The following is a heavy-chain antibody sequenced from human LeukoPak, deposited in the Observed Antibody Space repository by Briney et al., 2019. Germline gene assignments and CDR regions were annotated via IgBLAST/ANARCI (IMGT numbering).Heavy chain of an antibody. D-gene: IGHD2-8*01. CDR3: ARATEYCTNGVCYTSDYYYGMDV. Sequence: SETLSLTCAVSGGSISSGGYSWSWIRQPPGKGLEWIGYIYHSGSTYYNPSLKSRVTMSVDTSKNQFSLKLSSVTAADTAVYYCARATEYCTNGVCYTSDYYYGMDVWGQGTTVTVSS. CDR2: IYHSGST. CDR1: GGSISSGGYS. J-gene: IGHJ6*02. V-gene: IGHV4-30-2*01.